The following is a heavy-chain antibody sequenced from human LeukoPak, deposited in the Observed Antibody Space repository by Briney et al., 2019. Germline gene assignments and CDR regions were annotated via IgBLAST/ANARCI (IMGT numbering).Heavy chain of an antibody. CDR2: LNRNGDIT. J-gene: IGHJ4*02. V-gene: IGHV3-20*01. Sequence: GGSLRLSCAASGFTFDDYGMSWVRQAPGKGLEWVSGLNRNGDITGYADSVKGRFIISRDNSKNSLYLQMNSLRAEDTALYHCARKGVGGELGGFDYWGQGTLVTVSS. D-gene: IGHD3-16*01. CDR3: ARKGVGGELGGFDY. CDR1: GFTFDDYG.